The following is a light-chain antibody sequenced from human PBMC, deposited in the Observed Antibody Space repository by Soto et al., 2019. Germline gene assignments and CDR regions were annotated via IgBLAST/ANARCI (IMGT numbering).Light chain of an antibody. CDR2: GAS. J-gene: IGKJ2*01. CDR3: DQYGTSSHT. V-gene: IGKV3-20*01. CDR1: QSVNSNY. Sequence: ESVLTQSPGTLSLSPGERATLSCRASQSVNSNYLAWYQHKPGQVPSPLIYGASIRADGVPDRLRGSASGKAFYPTTRTLEPEDCAVYYCDQYGTSSHTFGPGTKLEIK.